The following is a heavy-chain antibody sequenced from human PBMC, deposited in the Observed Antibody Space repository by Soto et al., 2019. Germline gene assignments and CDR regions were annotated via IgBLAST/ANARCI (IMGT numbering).Heavy chain of an antibody. D-gene: IGHD3-22*01. Sequence: PGGSLRLSCAASGFTFSSYAMSWVRQAPGKGLEWVSAISGSGGSTYYADSVKGRFTISRDNSKNTLYLQMNSLRAEDTAVYYCARLRLDYYDSSGYAFGMDVWGQGTTVTVSS. V-gene: IGHV3-23*01. CDR2: ISGSGGST. CDR3: ARLRLDYYDSSGYAFGMDV. J-gene: IGHJ6*02. CDR1: GFTFSSYA.